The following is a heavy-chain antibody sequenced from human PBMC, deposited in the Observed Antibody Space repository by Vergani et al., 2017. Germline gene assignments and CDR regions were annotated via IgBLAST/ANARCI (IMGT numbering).Heavy chain of an antibody. J-gene: IGHJ4*02. CDR1: GYTFTSYG. D-gene: IGHD3-16*01. Sequence: QVQLVQSGAEVKKPGASVTVSCKASGYTFTSYGISWVRQAPGQGLEWMGWISAYNGNTNYAQKLQGRVTITADESTSTAYMELSSLRSEDTAVYYCARDYPGSGGVYWGQGTLVTVSS. V-gene: IGHV1-18*04. CDR3: ARDYPGSGGVY. CDR2: ISAYNGNT.